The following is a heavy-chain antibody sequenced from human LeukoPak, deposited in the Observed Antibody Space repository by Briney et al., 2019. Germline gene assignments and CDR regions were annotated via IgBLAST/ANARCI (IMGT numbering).Heavy chain of an antibody. V-gene: IGHV4-34*01. J-gene: IGHJ4*02. CDR3: AEDGIRDFDWKHYFDY. D-gene: IGHD3-9*01. CDR2: INHSGST. CDR1: GGSFSGYY. Sequence: PSETLSLTCAVYGGSFSGYYWSWIRQPPGKGLEWIGEINHSGSTNYNPSLKSRVTISVDTSKNQFSLKLSSVTAADTALFFQAEDGIRDFDWKHYFDYWGQGTLVTVSS.